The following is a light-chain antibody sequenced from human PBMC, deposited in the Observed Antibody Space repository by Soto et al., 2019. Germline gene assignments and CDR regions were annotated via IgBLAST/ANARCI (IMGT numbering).Light chain of an antibody. Sequence: QSVLTQPRSVSGSPGQSVTLSCTGTSSDVGDYNYVSWYQQHPGKAPKLMIYDVNKRPSGVPDRFSGSKSGNTASLTISGLQAEDEADYYCCSYAGSYTYVFGTGTKLTVL. CDR3: CSYAGSYTYV. CDR1: SSDVGDYNY. J-gene: IGLJ1*01. CDR2: DVN. V-gene: IGLV2-11*01.